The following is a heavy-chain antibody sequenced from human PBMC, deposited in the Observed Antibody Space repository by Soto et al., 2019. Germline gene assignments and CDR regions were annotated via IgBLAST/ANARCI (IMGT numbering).Heavy chain of an antibody. J-gene: IGHJ5*02. V-gene: IGHV1-58*02. CDR2: IIASIGTT. CDR3: AAATRDFLGDP. CDR1: GGTFSSYA. Sequence: SVKVSCKASGGTFSSYAISWVRQARGQRLEWIGGIIASIGTTNYAQKFQERVTITRDMSTSTAYMELSSLRSEDTAVYYCAAATRDFLGDPWGQGTLVTVSS. D-gene: IGHD3-3*01.